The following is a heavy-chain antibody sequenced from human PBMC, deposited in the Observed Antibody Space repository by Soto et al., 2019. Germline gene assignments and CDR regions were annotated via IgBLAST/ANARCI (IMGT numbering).Heavy chain of an antibody. CDR2: ISGSGGSI. CDR1: GFTFSTYA. CDR3: VKGYWKGDV. J-gene: IGHJ6*02. D-gene: IGHD1-1*01. V-gene: IGHV3-23*01. Sequence: EVQLLESWGGLVQPGGSLRLSCAASGFTFSTYAMNWVGQAPGNGLEWVAAISGSGGSIHYADSVKGRFTISRDNSKNTLYLQMNRLTDEDTDVDHCVKGYWKGDVWGQGTTVTVSS.